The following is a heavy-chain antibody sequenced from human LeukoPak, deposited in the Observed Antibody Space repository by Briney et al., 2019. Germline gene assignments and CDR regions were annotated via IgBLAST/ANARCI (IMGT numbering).Heavy chain of an antibody. D-gene: IGHD4-17*01. Sequence: SETLSLTCTVSGGSIISSSYYWGWIRQPPGKGLEWIGSIYYSGSTYYHPSLKSRVTLSVDPSKNPFSLQLRSVTPADTAVYFFASTDYGPGDYWGQGRMVTVSS. J-gene: IGHJ4*02. CDR3: ASTDYGPGDY. CDR2: IYYSGST. CDR1: GGSIISSSYY. V-gene: IGHV4-39*01.